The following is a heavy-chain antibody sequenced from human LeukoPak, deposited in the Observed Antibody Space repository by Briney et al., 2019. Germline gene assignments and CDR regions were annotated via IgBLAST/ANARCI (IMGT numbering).Heavy chain of an antibody. CDR3: AKDKRRFGEPQDLGY. D-gene: IGHD3-10*01. V-gene: IGHV3-66*02. CDR1: TLSVGGSF. CDR2: IYSGGSV. Sequence: PGGSLRLSCVDSTLSVGGSFVSWVRQAPGKGLEWVSVIYSGGSVYSADSVKGRFTISRDNSKNTLYLQMNSLRAEDTAVYYCAKDKRRFGEPQDLGYWGQGTLVTVSS. J-gene: IGHJ4*02.